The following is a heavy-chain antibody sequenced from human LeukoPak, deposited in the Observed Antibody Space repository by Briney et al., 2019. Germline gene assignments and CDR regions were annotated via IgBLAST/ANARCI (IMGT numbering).Heavy chain of an antibody. CDR1: GYTFTGYY. J-gene: IGHJ4*02. Sequence: ASVKVSCKASGYTFTGYYMHWVRQAPGQGLEWMGWINPNSGGTNYAQKLQGRVTMTTDTSTSTAYMELRSLRSDDTAVYYCAREPADSSGYYYPPDYWGQGTLVTVSS. CDR2: INPNSGGT. V-gene: IGHV1-2*02. CDR3: AREPADSSGYYYPPDY. D-gene: IGHD3-22*01.